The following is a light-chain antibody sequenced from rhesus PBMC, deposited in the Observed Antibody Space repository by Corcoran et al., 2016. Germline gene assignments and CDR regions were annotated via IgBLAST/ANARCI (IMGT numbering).Light chain of an antibody. CDR3: LQDYTTPLT. CDR2: AAS. V-gene: IGKV1-94*01. CDR1: QGIDRE. Sequence: DTQMTQSPSSLSASVGDRVTVTCRASQGIDRELSWYQQKPGNAPKLLIYAASILQTGVSSRFSGSGSGTDFTLTISSLQPEDVATYYCLQDYTTPLTFGGGTTVEIK. J-gene: IGKJ4*01.